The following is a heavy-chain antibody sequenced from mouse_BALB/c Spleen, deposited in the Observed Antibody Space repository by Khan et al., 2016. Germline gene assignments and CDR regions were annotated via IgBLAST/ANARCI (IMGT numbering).Heavy chain of an antibody. CDR1: GYSFTGYY. J-gene: IGHJ2*01. V-gene: IGHV1S34*01. CDR2: ISCYNGAT. CDR3: ARPHFGFDEGYYFDY. Sequence: LVKTGASVKISCKASGYSFTGYYMHWVRQSHGKSLEWIGYISCYNGATKYNQKFKDKATFTVDTSSNTAYIQFNSLTSEDSAVYYCARPHFGFDEGYYFDYWGQGTTLTVSS.